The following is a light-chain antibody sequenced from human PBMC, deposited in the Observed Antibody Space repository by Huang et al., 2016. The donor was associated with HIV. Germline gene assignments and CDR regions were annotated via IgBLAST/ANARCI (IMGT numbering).Light chain of an antibody. Sequence: EIVMTQSPATLSVSPGERATLSCRASQNIGDNLTWYQHKPGQAPRRLIYGASTRATGIPPRFSGSWSGTEFTLTISGLESEDFAVYYCQQFNNWPPRFTFGPGTTVDVK. V-gene: IGKV3-15*01. CDR2: GAS. CDR1: QNIGDN. CDR3: QQFNNWPPRFT. J-gene: IGKJ3*01.